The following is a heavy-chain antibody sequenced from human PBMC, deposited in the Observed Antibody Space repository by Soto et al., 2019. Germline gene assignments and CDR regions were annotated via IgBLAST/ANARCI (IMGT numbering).Heavy chain of an antibody. V-gene: IGHV1-2*04. D-gene: IGHD2-15*01. CDR3: ARDLRYCSGGSCPPNNNWFDP. CDR2: INPNSGGT. J-gene: IGHJ5*02. CDR1: GYTFTGYY. Sequence: ASVKVSCKASGYTFTGYYMHWVRQAPGQGLEWMGWINPNSGGTNYAQKFQGWVTMTRDTSISTAYMELSRLRSDDTAVYYCARDLRYCSGGSCPPNNNWFDPWGQGTLVTVSS.